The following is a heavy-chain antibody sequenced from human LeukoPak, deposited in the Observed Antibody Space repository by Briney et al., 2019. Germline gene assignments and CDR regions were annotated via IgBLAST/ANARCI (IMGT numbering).Heavy chain of an antibody. CDR1: GFTLSTYY. V-gene: IGHV3-53*01. Sequence: GGSLRLSCAASGFTLSTYYLNWVPQAPGKGLEWVSIIYSGATTYYADSVKGRFTISRDTSKNTVSLQMNSLRAEDTAVYFCARVGDHFHWNLDLWGRGTLVTVSS. D-gene: IGHD3-3*02. CDR2: IYSGATT. J-gene: IGHJ2*01. CDR3: ARVGDHFHWNLDL.